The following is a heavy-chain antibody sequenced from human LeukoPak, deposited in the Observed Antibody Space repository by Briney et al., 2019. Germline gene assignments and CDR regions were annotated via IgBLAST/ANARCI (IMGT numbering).Heavy chain of an antibody. Sequence: SETLSLTCTVSGGSISSYYWSWIRQPPGKGLEWIGYIYYSGSTNYNPSLKSRVTISVDTSKNQFSLKLSSVTAADTAVYYCARGGGSYFFDYWGQGTLVTVSS. D-gene: IGHD1-26*01. CDR2: IYYSGST. CDR1: GGSISSYY. J-gene: IGHJ4*02. CDR3: ARGGGSYFFDY. V-gene: IGHV4-59*01.